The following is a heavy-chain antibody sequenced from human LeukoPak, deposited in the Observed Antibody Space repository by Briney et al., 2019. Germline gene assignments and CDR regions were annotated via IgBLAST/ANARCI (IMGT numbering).Heavy chain of an antibody. D-gene: IGHD3-9*01. Sequence: GGSLRLSCAASGFTFDDYAMHWVRQAPGKGLEWVSGISWNSGSIGYADSVKGRFTISRDNAKNSLYLQMNSLRAEDTASYYCAKDRLYDILTGYYLDYWGQGTLVTVSS. CDR3: AKDRLYDILTGYYLDY. J-gene: IGHJ4*02. V-gene: IGHV3-9*01. CDR1: GFTFDDYA. CDR2: ISWNSGSI.